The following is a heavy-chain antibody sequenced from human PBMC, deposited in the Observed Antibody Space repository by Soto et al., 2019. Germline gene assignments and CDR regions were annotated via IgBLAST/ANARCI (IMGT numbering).Heavy chain of an antibody. D-gene: IGHD3-22*01. CDR2: IYYSGST. J-gene: IGHJ5*02. Sequence: QLQESGPGLVKPSETLSLTCSVSGDSVTNNMYYWGWIRQPPGKGLEWIGSIYYSGSTYYNPSLKSRVTIFVDTSKNQFSLKLTSVTAADTAVYYCAKSPAYYYDDSGNPQALTWFDPWGQGILVIVSS. CDR3: AKSPAYYYDDSGNPQALTWFDP. V-gene: IGHV4-39*01. CDR1: GDSVTNNMYY.